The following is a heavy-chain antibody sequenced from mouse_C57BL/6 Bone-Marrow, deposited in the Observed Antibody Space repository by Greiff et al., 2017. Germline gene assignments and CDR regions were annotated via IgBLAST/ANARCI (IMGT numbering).Heavy chain of an antibody. D-gene: IGHD1-1*01. V-gene: IGHV1-19*01. CDR2: INPYNGGT. J-gene: IGHJ4*01. CDR3: ARATVALYDYAMDY. CDR1: GYTFTDYY. Sequence: EVQLQQSGPVLVKPGASVKMSCKASGYTFTDYYMNWVKQSHGKSLEWIGVINPYNGGTSYNQKFKGKATLTVDKSSSTAYMELNSLTSEDSAVYYFARATVALYDYAMDYWGQGTSVTVSS.